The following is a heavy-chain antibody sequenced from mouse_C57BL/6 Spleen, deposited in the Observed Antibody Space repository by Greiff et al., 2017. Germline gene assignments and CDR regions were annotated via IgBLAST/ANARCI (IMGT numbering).Heavy chain of an antibody. J-gene: IGHJ1*03. V-gene: IGHV5-9-1*02. CDR3: TRGNYYGSPWYFDV. CDR1: GFTFSSYA. Sequence: EVKVVESGEGLVKPGGSLKLSCAASGFTFSSYAMSWVRQTPEKRLEWVAYISSGGDYIYYADTVKGRFTISRDNARNTLYLQMSSLKSEDTAMYYCTRGNYYGSPWYFDVWGTGTTVTVSS. D-gene: IGHD1-1*01. CDR2: ISSGGDYI.